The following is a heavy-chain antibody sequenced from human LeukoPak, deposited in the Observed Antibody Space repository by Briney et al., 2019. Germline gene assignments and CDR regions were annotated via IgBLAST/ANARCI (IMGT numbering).Heavy chain of an antibody. V-gene: IGHV3-30-3*01. J-gene: IGHJ1*01. Sequence: GGSLRLSCAASGFTFSSYAMHWVRQAPGKGLEWVAVASNDENNKYYAESVRGRFTISRDNSNNTLFLQMNSLRAEDTAVYYCGSLVPAAIRHWGQGTLVTVSS. CDR1: GFTFSSYA. CDR3: GSLVPAAIRH. CDR2: ASNDENNK. D-gene: IGHD2-2*01.